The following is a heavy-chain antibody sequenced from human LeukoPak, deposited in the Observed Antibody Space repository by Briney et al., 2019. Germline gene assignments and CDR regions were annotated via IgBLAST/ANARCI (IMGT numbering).Heavy chain of an antibody. CDR2: IYYSGST. CDR3: ARSRVYGDLYYFDY. D-gene: IGHD4-17*01. J-gene: IGHJ4*02. Sequence: KPSETLSLTCTVSGGSISSYYWSWIRQPPGKGLEWIGYIYYSGSTNYNPSLKSRVTISVDTSKNQFSLKLSSVTAADTAVYYCARSRVYGDLYYFDYWGQGTLVTVSS. CDR1: GGSISSYY. V-gene: IGHV4-59*01.